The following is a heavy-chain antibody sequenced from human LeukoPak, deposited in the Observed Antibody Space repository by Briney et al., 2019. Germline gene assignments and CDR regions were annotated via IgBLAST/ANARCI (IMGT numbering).Heavy chain of an antibody. Sequence: GGSLRLSCAASGFTFSSYGMHWVRQAPGTGLEWVAVISHDGDHKYHADSVKGRFTISRDNSKNTVYLQMNSLRTEDTAVYYCARGLPNYYGMDVWGQGTTVTVSS. CDR1: GFTFSSYG. J-gene: IGHJ6*02. CDR3: ARGLPNYYGMDV. CDR2: ISHDGDHK. V-gene: IGHV3-30*12.